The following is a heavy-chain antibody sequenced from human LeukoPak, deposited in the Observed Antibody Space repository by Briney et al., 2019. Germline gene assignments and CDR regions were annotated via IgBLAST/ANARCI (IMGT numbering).Heavy chain of an antibody. CDR2: ISSSSSYT. D-gene: IGHD3-22*01. J-gene: IGHJ4*02. CDR3: ARTPYYCDSSGYPEYYFDY. CDR1: GFSFSTYW. Sequence: PGGSLRLSCAASGFSFSTYWVHWVRQAPGKGLEWVSYISSSSSYTNYADSVKGRFTISRDNAKNSLYLQMNSLRAEDTAVYYCARTPYYCDSSGYPEYYFDYWGQGTLVTVSS. V-gene: IGHV3-11*06.